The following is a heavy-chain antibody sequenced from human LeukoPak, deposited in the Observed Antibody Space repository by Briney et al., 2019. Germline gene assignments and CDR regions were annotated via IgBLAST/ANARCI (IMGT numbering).Heavy chain of an antibody. D-gene: IGHD3-16*01. CDR2: ISAYNGNT. V-gene: IGHV1-18*01. Sequence: AAVKVACKSSGYTFTSYGISWVRQAPGQGLEGMGGISAYNGNTNYTRKLQGRVTMTTATSTSTDYMELRSLRSDATAVYYCARGPSTITFGGVSDYWGQGTLVTVSS. J-gene: IGHJ4*02. CDR3: ARGPSTITFGGVSDY. CDR1: GYTFTSYG.